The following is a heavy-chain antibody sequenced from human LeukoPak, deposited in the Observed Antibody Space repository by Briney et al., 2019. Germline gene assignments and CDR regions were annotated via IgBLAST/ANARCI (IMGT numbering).Heavy chain of an antibody. J-gene: IGHJ3*02. CDR2: IIPILGIA. Sequence: ASVKVSCKASGGTFSSYAISWVRQAPGQGLEWMGRIIPILGIANYVQKFQGRVTITADKSTSTAYMELSSLRSEDTAVYYCARPSYCSSTSCPRRDAFDIWGQGTMVTVSS. D-gene: IGHD2-2*01. CDR3: ARPSYCSSTSCPRRDAFDI. CDR1: GGTFSSYA. V-gene: IGHV1-69*04.